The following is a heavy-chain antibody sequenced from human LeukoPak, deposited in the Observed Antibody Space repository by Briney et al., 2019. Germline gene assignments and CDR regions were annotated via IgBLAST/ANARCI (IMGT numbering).Heavy chain of an antibody. D-gene: IGHD5-18*01. V-gene: IGHV3-21*01. CDR3: ARALSYSYGSMDF. CDR1: GFTFSSYS. Sequence: GGSLGLSCAASGFTFSSYSMNWVRQAPGKGLEWVSSISSGSKYIYNADSVKGRFTISRDNAKNSLYLQMNSLRVEDTAAYYCARALSYSYGSMDFWGQGTLVIVSS. CDR2: ISSGSKYI. J-gene: IGHJ4*02.